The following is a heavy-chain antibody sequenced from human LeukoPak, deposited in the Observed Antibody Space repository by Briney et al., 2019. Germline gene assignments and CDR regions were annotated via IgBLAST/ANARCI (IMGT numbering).Heavy chain of an antibody. J-gene: IGHJ4*02. CDR1: GFTFSSYE. V-gene: IGHV3-30*02. CDR2: IRYDGSNK. CDR3: AKGIGWFGELLGYVDY. D-gene: IGHD3-10*01. Sequence: GGSLRLSCAASGFTFSSYEMNWVRQAPAKGLEWVAFIRYDGSNKYYADSVKGRFTISRDNSKNTLYLQMNSLRPEDTAVYYCAKGIGWFGELLGYVDYWGQGTLVSVSS.